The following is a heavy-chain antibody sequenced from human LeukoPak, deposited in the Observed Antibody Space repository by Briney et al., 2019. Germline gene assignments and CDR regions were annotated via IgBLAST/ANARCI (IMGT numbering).Heavy chain of an antibody. Sequence: PSETLSLTCAVYGGSFSGYYWSWIRQPPGKGLEWIGEINHSGSTNYNPSLKSRVTISVDTSKNQFSLKLSSVTAADTAVYYCANVGALGGYSYGYFDYWGQGTLVTVSS. CDR2: INHSGST. CDR3: ANVGALGGYSYGYFDY. V-gene: IGHV4-34*01. D-gene: IGHD5-18*01. CDR1: GGSFSGYY. J-gene: IGHJ4*02.